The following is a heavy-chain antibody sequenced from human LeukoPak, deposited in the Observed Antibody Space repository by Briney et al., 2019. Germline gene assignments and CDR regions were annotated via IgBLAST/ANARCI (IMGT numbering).Heavy chain of an antibody. CDR2: IWYDGNNK. D-gene: IGHD5-12*01. J-gene: IGHJ4*02. CDR1: GFIFSSYG. V-gene: IGHV3-33*01. Sequence: GRSLRLSCAASGFIFSSYGLHWVRQAPGKGLEWVVGIWYDGNNKYYGDSVKGRFTISRDNSKNSVYLQMNSLRAEDTAVYYCARDLDSGDDTGLDYWGQGTLVTVSS. CDR3: ARDLDSGDDTGLDY.